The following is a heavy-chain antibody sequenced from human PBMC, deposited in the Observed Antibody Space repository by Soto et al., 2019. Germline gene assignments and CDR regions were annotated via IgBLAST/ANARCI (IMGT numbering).Heavy chain of an antibody. D-gene: IGHD3-22*01. V-gene: IGHV4-4*02. Sequence: QVQLQESGPGLVKPSGTLSLTCAVSGGSISSSNWWSWVRQPPGKGLEWIGEIYHSGSTNYNPSLKSRGTISVYKSKNQFSLKLSSVTAADTAVYYCARSPYSSGYYPRWYYYGMDVWGQGTTVTVSS. CDR2: IYHSGST. CDR1: GGSISSSNW. J-gene: IGHJ6*02. CDR3: ARSPYSSGYYPRWYYYGMDV.